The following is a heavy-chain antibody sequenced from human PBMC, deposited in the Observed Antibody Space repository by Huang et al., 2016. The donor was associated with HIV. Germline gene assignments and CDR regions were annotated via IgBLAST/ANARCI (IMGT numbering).Heavy chain of an antibody. Sequence: QVQLYQWGAGLLRPSETLSLTCAVYRGSLSGYYWSWIRQSPEKGLEWIGEINYSGTNNYNPSLKSRVTISGDTSKKQLSLKLKSVTAADTAVYYCAREVMTSFGGPFDPWGQGTLVAVSS. V-gene: IGHV4-34*01. CDR1: RGSLSGYY. J-gene: IGHJ5*02. CDR3: AREVMTSFGGPFDP. D-gene: IGHD3-16*01. CDR2: INYSGTN.